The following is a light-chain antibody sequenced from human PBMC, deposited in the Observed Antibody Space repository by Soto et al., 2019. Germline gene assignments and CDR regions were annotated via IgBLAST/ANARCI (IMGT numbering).Light chain of an antibody. CDR2: EVN. V-gene: IGLV2-14*01. Sequence: QSALTQPASVSGSPGQSITISCTGSSSDIGAYRYVSWYQQHPGKAPKLMIYEVNDRPSGISNRFSGSKSGNTASLTISGLQAEDEADYHCSSYTSSSTPFVFGTGTKHTVL. CDR1: SSDIGAYRY. J-gene: IGLJ1*01. CDR3: SSYTSSSTPFV.